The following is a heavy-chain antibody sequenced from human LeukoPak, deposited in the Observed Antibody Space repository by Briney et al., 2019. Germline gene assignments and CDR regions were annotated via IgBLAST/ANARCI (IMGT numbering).Heavy chain of an antibody. D-gene: IGHD2-2*01. CDR2: INPNSGGT. J-gene: IGHJ4*02. V-gene: IGHV1-2*02. Sequence: ASVKVSCKASGYTFTSYGISWVRQAPGQGLEWMGWINPNSGGTNYAQKFQGRVTMTRDTSISTAYMELSRLRSDDTAVYYCARALIPAAGGDYWGQGTLVTVSS. CDR3: ARALIPAAGGDY. CDR1: GYTFTSYG.